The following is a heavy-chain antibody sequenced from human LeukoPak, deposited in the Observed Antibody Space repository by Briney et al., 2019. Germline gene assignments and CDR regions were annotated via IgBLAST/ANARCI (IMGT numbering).Heavy chain of an antibody. D-gene: IGHD3-10*01. Sequence: GGSLRLSCAASGFTFTVYGIHWVRQAPGKGLEWVSYISSSSSTIYYADSVKGRFTISRDNAKNSLYLQMNSLRAEDTALYYCAKGTPMVRGPPAFDYWGQGTLVTVSS. CDR1: GFTFTVYG. CDR3: AKGTPMVRGPPAFDY. CDR2: ISSSSSTI. V-gene: IGHV3-48*04. J-gene: IGHJ4*02.